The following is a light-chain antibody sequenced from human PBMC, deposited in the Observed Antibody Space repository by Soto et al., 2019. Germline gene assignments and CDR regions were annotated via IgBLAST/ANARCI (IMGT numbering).Light chain of an antibody. J-gene: IGLJ2*01. V-gene: IGLV1-44*01. CDR2: NSN. Sequence: QSVLTQPSSASGTPGQRVTISCSGGSSNIGGNTAHWYQQFPGTAPKLLIYNSNQRLSGVPDRFSGSKSGTSASLAISGLQSEDEAMYYCAAWDDSLSGPVFGEGTKVTVL. CDR3: AAWDDSLSGPV. CDR1: SSNIGGNT.